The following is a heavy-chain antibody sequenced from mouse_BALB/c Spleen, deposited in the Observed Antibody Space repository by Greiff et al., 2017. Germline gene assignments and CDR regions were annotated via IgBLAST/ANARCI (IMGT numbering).Heavy chain of an antibody. CDR1: GYNFTSYW. V-gene: IGHV1-55*01. Sequence: QVQLQQPGAELVKPGTSVKLSCKASGYNFTSYWINWVKLRPGQGLEWIGDIYPGSGSTNYNEKFKSKATLTVDTSSSTAYMQLSSLASEDSALYYCARSLFYYYAMDYWGQGTSVTVSS. CDR3: ARSLFYYYAMDY. J-gene: IGHJ4*01. D-gene: IGHD1-1*01. CDR2: IYPGSGST.